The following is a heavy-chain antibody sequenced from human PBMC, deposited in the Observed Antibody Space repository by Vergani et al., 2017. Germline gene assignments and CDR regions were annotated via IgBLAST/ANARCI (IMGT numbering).Heavy chain of an antibody. V-gene: IGHV3-23*01. CDR2: ISGSGGST. CDR1: GFSFSSYA. Sequence: EVQLLESGGGLVQPGGSLRLSCAASGFSFSSYAMGWVRQAPGEGLEWVSAISGSGGSTYYADSVKGRFTISRDNSKNTLYLQMNSLRAEDTAVYYCAKPHLSYSGWFDPWGQGTLVTVSS. D-gene: IGHD6-13*01. J-gene: IGHJ5*02. CDR3: AKPHLSYSGWFDP.